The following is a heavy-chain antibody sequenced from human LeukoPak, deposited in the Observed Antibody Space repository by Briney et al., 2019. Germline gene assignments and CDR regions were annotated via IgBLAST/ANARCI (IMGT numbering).Heavy chain of an antibody. J-gene: IGHJ4*02. Sequence: ASVKVSCKASGYTFTSYYMYWVRQAPGQGLEWMGIINPSGGSTSYAQKFQGRVTMTRDTSTSTVYMELSSLRSEDTAVYYCARASQESIIVGAAYFDYWGQGTLVTVSS. CDR2: INPSGGST. CDR3: ARASQESIIVGAAYFDY. V-gene: IGHV1-46*01. CDR1: GYTFTSYY. D-gene: IGHD1-26*01.